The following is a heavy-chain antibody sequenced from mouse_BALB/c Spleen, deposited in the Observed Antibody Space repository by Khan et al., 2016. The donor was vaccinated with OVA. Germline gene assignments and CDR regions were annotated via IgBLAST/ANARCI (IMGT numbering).Heavy chain of an antibody. CDR3: ARAYYGNYREAMDY. J-gene: IGHJ4*01. CDR2: IWGDGST. Sequence: QVQLKQSGPGLVAPSQSLSITCTVSGFSLTGYGVNWVRQPPGKGLEWLGMIWGDGSTDYTSALKSRLNLSKDNSKSHVFLKMNSLQTDDTARNEGARAYYGNYREAMDYWGQGTSGTVSS. CDR1: GFSLTGYG. D-gene: IGHD2-10*01. V-gene: IGHV2-6-7*01.